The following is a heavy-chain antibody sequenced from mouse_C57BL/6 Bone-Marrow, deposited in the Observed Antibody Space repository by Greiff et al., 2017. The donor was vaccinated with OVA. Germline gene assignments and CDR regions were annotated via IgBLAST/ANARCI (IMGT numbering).Heavy chain of an antibody. CDR1: GYTFTSYW. CDR2: IDPGSGST. CDR3: ACGDYVDY. J-gene: IGHJ2*01. V-gene: IGHV1-55*01. D-gene: IGHD2-4*01. Sequence: QVQLQQPGAELVKPGASVTMSCKASGYTFTSYWMPWVKQRPGHGLEWIGDIDPGSGSTNYNEKFKSKATLTVDTSSSTAYMQLSSLTSEDSAVYYCACGDYVDYWGQGTTLTVSS.